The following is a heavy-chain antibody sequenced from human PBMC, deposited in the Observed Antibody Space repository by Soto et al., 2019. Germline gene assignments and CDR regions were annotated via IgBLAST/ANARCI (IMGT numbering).Heavy chain of an antibody. Sequence: EVQLVESGGGLVQPGRSLRLSCAASGFTFDDYAMHWVRQAPGKGLAWVSGISWNSGSIGYADSVKGRFTISRDNAKNSLYLQMNSLRAEDTALYYCAKGSGGSGWYDAFDIWGQGTMVTVSS. CDR2: ISWNSGSI. CDR1: GFTFDDYA. J-gene: IGHJ3*02. CDR3: AKGSGGSGWYDAFDI. D-gene: IGHD6-19*01. V-gene: IGHV3-9*01.